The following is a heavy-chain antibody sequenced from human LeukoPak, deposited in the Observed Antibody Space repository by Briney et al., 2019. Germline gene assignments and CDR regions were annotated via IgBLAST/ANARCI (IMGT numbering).Heavy chain of an antibody. Sequence: GGSLTLSCAVSGVTFSNYGIQWVRQARGKGGEWVSYNSSSSVYIYYADSVRGRFTISRDNAKNSLYLEMNSLRAEDTAVYYCARERYSSSWYRERAFDIWGQGTMVTVSS. CDR1: GVTFSNYG. D-gene: IGHD6-13*01. CDR2: NSSSSVYI. J-gene: IGHJ3*02. CDR3: ARERYSSSWYRERAFDI. V-gene: IGHV3-21*01.